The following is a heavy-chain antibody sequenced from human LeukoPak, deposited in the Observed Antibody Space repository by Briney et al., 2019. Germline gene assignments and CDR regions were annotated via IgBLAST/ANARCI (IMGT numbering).Heavy chain of an antibody. CDR1: GGSISSSNW. J-gene: IGHJ3*02. CDR2: IYHSGST. D-gene: IGHD7-27*01. CDR3: ARDRLSLGAFDI. V-gene: IGHV4-4*02. Sequence: SETPSLTCAVSGGSISSSNWWSWVRQPPGKGLEWIGEIYHSGSTNYNPSLKSRVTISLDTSKNQFSLRLSSLTAADTAVYYCARDRLSLGAFDIWGQGTMVTVSS.